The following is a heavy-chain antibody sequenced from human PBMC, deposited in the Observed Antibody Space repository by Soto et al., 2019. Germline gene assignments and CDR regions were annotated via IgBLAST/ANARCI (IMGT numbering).Heavy chain of an antibody. Sequence: ASVKVSCKASGYTFTSYGISWVRQAPGQGLEWMGWISAYNGNTNYAQKLQGRVTMTTDTSTSTAYMELRSLRSDDTAVYYCARQPGYCSGGSCYSDWFDPWGQGTLVTVSS. D-gene: IGHD2-15*01. CDR3: ARQPGYCSGGSCYSDWFDP. CDR2: ISAYNGNT. J-gene: IGHJ5*02. V-gene: IGHV1-18*01. CDR1: GYTFTSYG.